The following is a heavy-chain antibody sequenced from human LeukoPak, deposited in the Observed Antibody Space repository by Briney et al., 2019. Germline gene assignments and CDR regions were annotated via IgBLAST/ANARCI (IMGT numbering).Heavy chain of an antibody. Sequence: GGSLRLSCAASGFTFSSYSMNWVRQAPGKGLEWVSSISSSSSYIYYADSVKGRFTISRDNSKNTLYLQMNSLRAEDTAVYYCARDGGALTGAFDYWGQGTLVTVSS. CDR2: ISSSSSYI. J-gene: IGHJ4*02. D-gene: IGHD3-9*01. V-gene: IGHV3-21*01. CDR1: GFTFSSYS. CDR3: ARDGGALTGAFDY.